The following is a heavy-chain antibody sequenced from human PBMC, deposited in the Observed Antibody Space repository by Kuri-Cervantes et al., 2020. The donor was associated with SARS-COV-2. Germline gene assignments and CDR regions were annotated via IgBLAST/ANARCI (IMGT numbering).Heavy chain of an antibody. D-gene: IGHD4-17*01. CDR3: ARYGPPRHYFDY. J-gene: IGHJ4*02. CDR1: GGSISSSSYY. V-gene: IGHV4-39*07. CDR2: IYYSGST. Sequence: SETLSLTCTVSGGSISSSSYYWGWIRQPPGKGLEWIGSIYYSGSTYYNPSLKSRVTISVDTSKNQFSLKLSSVTAADTAVYYCARYGPPRHYFDYWGQGTLVTVSS.